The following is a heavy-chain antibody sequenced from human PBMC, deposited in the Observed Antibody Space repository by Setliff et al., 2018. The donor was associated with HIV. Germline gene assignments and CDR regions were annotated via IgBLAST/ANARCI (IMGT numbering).Heavy chain of an antibody. CDR1: GYTFTRFD. CDR3: TRIRAMVQGVTSYDAFDI. CDR2: MNPNSGNS. Sequence: ASVKVSCMASGYTFTRFDINWVRQATGQGVEWMGWMNPNSGNSGFAQKFQGRVTMTRNSSIRTAYMELSSLRFDDTAVYYCTRIRAMVQGVTSYDAFDIWGQGTKVTVSS. V-gene: IGHV1-8*01. J-gene: IGHJ3*02. D-gene: IGHD3-10*01.